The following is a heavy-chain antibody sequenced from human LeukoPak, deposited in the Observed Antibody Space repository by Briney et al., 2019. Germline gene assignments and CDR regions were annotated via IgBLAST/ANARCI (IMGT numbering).Heavy chain of an antibody. CDR2: IYYSGST. D-gene: IGHD3-16*02. CDR3: ARHARRGYVWGSYRYFAY. J-gene: IGHJ4*02. Sequence: SETLSLTCTLSGGSISSSSYYWGWIRQPPGKGLEWIGSIYYSGSTYYNPSLKSRVTISVDTSKNQFSLKLSSVTAADTAVYYCARHARRGYVWGSYRYFAYWGQGTLVTVSS. CDR1: GGSISSSSYY. V-gene: IGHV4-39*01.